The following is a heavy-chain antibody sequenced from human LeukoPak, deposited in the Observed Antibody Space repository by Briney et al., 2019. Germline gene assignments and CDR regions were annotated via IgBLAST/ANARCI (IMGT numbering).Heavy chain of an antibody. CDR3: ARGQRMAVAGTIHANYYYYYYMDV. V-gene: IGHV1-8*01. Sequence: ASVKVSCKASGYTFTSYAINWVRQATGQGLEWMGWMNPNSGNTGYAQKFQGRVTMTRNTSISTAYMELSSLRSEDTAVYYCARGQRMAVAGTIHANYYYYYYMDVWGKGTTVTVSS. CDR2: MNPNSGNT. D-gene: IGHD6-19*01. CDR1: GYTFTSYA. J-gene: IGHJ6*03.